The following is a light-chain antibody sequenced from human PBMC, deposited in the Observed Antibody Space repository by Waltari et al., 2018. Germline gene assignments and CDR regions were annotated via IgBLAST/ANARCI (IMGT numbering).Light chain of an antibody. J-gene: IGKJ2*01. Sequence: DIVMTQSPDSLAVSLGERATINCKSSQSVLYSSNNKNYLAWFQQKPGQPPKLLIYLASTRESGVTYRFSGSGSGTDFTLTISSLQAEDVAVYYCQQYYSTPYTFGQGTKLEIK. V-gene: IGKV4-1*01. CDR1: QSVLYSSNNKNY. CDR2: LAS. CDR3: QQYYSTPYT.